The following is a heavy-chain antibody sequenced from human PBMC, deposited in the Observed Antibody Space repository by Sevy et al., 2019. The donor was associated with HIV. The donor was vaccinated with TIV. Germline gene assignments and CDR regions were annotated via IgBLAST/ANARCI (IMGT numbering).Heavy chain of an antibody. D-gene: IGHD6-19*01. V-gene: IGHV3-23*01. Sequence: GGSLRLSCAASGFTFSSYAMSWVRQAPGKGLEWVSAISSSGADTYYADSVKGRFTISRENSKNTLYLQMNSLRAEDTAVYYCAKGRLVQYYYYGMDVWGQGTTVTVSS. CDR2: ISSSGADT. J-gene: IGHJ6*02. CDR3: AKGRLVQYYYYGMDV. CDR1: GFTFSSYA.